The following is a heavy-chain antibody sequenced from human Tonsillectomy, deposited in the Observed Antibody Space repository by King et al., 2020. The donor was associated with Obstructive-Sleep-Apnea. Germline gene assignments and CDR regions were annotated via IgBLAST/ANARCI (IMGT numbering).Heavy chain of an antibody. V-gene: IGHV3-66*01. J-gene: IGHJ4*02. Sequence: VQLVESGGDLAQPGGSLRLSCAASGFTVSGNYMSWVRQAPGKGLEWVSVISSGGSTYHADSVQGRFTISRDNSKYTLYLQMNSLRVEDTAVYYCARDHLSGTWSPGADYWGQGTLVTVSS. CDR2: ISSGGST. D-gene: IGHD1-1*01. CDR1: GFTVSGNY. CDR3: ARDHLSGTWSPGADY.